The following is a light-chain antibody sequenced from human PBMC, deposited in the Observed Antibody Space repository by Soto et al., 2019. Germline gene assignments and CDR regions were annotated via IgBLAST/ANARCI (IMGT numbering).Light chain of an antibody. CDR2: DAS. V-gene: IGKV3-11*01. Sequence: EIVLTQSPATLSLSPGERATPSCRASQSVSSHLAWYQQKPGQAPRLLIYDASNRATAIPARFSGSGSGTDFTLTISTLEPEDFAVYYCQQRSDWPLTFGGGTKVEIK. CDR3: QQRSDWPLT. CDR1: QSVSSH. J-gene: IGKJ4*01.